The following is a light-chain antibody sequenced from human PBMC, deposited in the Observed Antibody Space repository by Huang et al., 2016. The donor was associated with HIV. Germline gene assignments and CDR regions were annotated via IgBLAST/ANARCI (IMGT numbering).Light chain of an antibody. CDR2: GAY. V-gene: IGKV3-15*01. CDR3: QQYNNWPPNT. Sequence: EIVMTQSPATLSVSPGERATLSCRASQSISTNLAWYQHNPGQTPRLLRHGAYTRATGGPPSFSGSGSGTDFTLTISTLQSEDFAVYYCQQYNNWPPNTFGQGTKLEIK. CDR1: QSISTN. J-gene: IGKJ2*01.